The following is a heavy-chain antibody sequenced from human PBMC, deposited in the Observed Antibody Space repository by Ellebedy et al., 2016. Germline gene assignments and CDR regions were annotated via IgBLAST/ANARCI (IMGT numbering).Heavy chain of an antibody. J-gene: IGHJ4*02. CDR1: GYTFTSYG. D-gene: IGHD3-22*01. V-gene: IGHV1-18*01. CDR2: ISAYNGNT. CDR3: ARDWPSGYTLEGPPAFDY. Sequence: ASVKVSCXASGYTFTSYGISWVRQAPGQGLEWMGWISAYNGNTNYAQKLQGRVTMTTDTSTSTAYMELRSLRSDDTAVYYCARDWPSGYTLEGPPAFDYWGQGTLVTVSS.